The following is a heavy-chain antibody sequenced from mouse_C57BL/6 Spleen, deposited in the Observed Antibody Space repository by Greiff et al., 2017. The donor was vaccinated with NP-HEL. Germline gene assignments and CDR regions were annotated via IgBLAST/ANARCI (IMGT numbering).Heavy chain of an antibody. CDR3: ARNLLLRDWYFDV. Sequence: EVMLVESGGGLVKPGGSLKLSCAASGFTFSDYGMHWVRQAPEKGLEWVAYISSGSSTIYYADTVKGRFTISRDNAKNTLFLQMTSLRSEDTAMYYCARNLLLRDWYFDVWGTGTTVTVSS. CDR1: GFTFSDYG. V-gene: IGHV5-17*01. J-gene: IGHJ1*03. D-gene: IGHD1-1*01. CDR2: ISSGSSTI.